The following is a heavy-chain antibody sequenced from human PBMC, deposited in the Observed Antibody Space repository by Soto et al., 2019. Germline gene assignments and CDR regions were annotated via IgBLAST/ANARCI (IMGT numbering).Heavy chain of an antibody. D-gene: IGHD3-22*01. V-gene: IGHV1-46*01. CDR1: GYTFTSYY. CDR2: INPSGGST. CDR3: ARGGFYYYDQSGIFGWFDP. Sequence: RASVKVSCKASGYTFTSYYMHCVRQAPGQGLEWMGIINPSGGSTSYAQKFQGRVTMTRDTSTSTVYMELSSLRSEDTAVYYCARGGFYYYDQSGIFGWFDPWGQGTLVTVSS. J-gene: IGHJ5*02.